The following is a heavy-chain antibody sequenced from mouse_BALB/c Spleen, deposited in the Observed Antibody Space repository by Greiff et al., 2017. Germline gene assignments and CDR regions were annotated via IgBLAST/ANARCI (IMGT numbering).Heavy chain of an antibody. CDR1: GFSFTGYG. V-gene: IGHV2-6-7*01. Sequence: QVQLKESGPGLVAPSQSLSITCTVSGFSFTGYGVNWVRQPPGKGLEWLGMIWGDGSTDYNSARKSSLSISKDNSKGQVFLKMNNMQTDDTASYYCARDRNPTYYYGSSYGAMDYWGQGTSVTVSS. D-gene: IGHD1-1*01. CDR3: ARDRNPTYYYGSSYGAMDY. J-gene: IGHJ4*01. CDR2: IWGDGST.